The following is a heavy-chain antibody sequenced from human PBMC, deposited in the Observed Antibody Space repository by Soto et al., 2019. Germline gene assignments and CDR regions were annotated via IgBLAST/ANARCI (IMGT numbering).Heavy chain of an antibody. J-gene: IGHJ4*02. CDR2: ISSSGSAI. CDR3: AKVSEGSMITFGGVIAY. CDR1: GFTFSDYY. D-gene: IGHD3-16*02. V-gene: IGHV3-11*04. Sequence: GGSLRLSCAASGFTFSDYYMSWIRQAPGKGLEWVSYISSSGSAIYYADSVKGRFTISRDNAKNSLYLQMNSLRAADTAVYYCAKVSEGSMITFGGVIAYWGQGTLVTVSS.